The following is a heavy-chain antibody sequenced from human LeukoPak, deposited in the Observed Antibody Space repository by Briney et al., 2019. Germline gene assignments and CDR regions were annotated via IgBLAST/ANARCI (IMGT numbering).Heavy chain of an antibody. CDR3: ARTGYDILTGTKKEVDY. CDR2: ISAYNGNT. V-gene: IGHV1-18*01. J-gene: IGHJ4*02. D-gene: IGHD3-9*01. CDR1: GYTFTSYG. Sequence: ASVKASCKASGYTFTSYGISWVRQAPGQGLEWMGWISAYNGNTNYAQKLQGRVTMTTDTSTSTAYMELRSLGSDDTAVYYCARTGYDILTGTKKEVDYWGQGTLVTVSS.